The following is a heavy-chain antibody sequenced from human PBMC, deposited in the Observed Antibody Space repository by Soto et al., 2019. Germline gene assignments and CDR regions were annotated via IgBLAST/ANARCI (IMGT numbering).Heavy chain of an antibody. CDR3: ARHDLVRGVYVDY. J-gene: IGHJ4*02. CDR1: GGSISSSSYY. D-gene: IGHD3-10*01. V-gene: IGHV4-39*01. Sequence: SETLSLTCTVSGGSISSSSYYWGWIRQPPGKGLEWIGSIYYSGSTYYNPSLKSRVTISVDTSKNQFSLKLSSVTAADTAVYYCARHDLVRGVYVDYWGQGTLVTVSS. CDR2: IYYSGST.